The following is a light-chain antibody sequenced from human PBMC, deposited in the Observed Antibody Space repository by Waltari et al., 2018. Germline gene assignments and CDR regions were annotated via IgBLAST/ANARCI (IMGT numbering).Light chain of an antibody. CDR1: QSLLHSNGFNY. J-gene: IGKJ4*01. CDR2: LGS. V-gene: IGKV2-28*01. Sequence: DIVMTQSPLSLPVTPGEPASISCRSSQSLLHSNGFNYLYWYLQKPGQSPPLLIYLGSNRASGVPDRFSGSGSGTDFTLKISRVEAEDVGVYYCMQALQTPLTFGGGTKVEIK. CDR3: MQALQTPLT.